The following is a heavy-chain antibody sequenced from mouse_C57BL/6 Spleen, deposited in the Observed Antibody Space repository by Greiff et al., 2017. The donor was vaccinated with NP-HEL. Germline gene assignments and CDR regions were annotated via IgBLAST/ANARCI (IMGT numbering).Heavy chain of an antibody. CDR1: GFNIKDYY. J-gene: IGHJ3*01. CDR2: IDPEDGDT. CDR3: TPYYYGSRGFAY. D-gene: IGHD1-1*01. Sequence: EVQRVESGAELVRPGASVKLSCTASGFNIKDYYMHWVKQRPEQGLEWIGRIDPEDGDTEYAPKFPGKATMTADTSSNTAYLQLSSLTSEDTAVYYCTPYYYGSRGFAYWGQGTLVTVSA. V-gene: IGHV14-1*01.